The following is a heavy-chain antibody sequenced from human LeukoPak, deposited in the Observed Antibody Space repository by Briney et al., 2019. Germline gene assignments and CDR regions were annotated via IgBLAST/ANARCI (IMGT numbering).Heavy chain of an antibody. D-gene: IGHD4-23*01. J-gene: IGHJ4*02. CDR1: GFTFDDYG. Sequence: GGSLRLSCAASGFTFDDYGMSWVRQAPGKGLEWVSGINWSGGSTGYADSVKGRFTISRDNSKNSLFLQMNSLRAEDTAEYYCARGDDYGGAWYYFDYWGQGTLVTVSS. CDR3: ARGDDYGGAWYYFDY. V-gene: IGHV3-20*04. CDR2: INWSGGST.